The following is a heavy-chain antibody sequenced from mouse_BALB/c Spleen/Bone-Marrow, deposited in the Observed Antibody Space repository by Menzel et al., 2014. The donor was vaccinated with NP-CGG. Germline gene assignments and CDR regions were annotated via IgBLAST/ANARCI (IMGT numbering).Heavy chain of an antibody. CDR2: INPSTGYT. J-gene: IGHJ1*01. CDR3: ARRDYWYFDV. Sequence: QVQLQQSGAELAKPGASVKMSCKASGYTFTSYWMHWVKQRPGQGLEWIGYINPSTGYTEYNQKFKDKATLTADKSSGTAYMQLSSLTSEDSAVYYCARRDYWYFDVWGAGTTVTVSS. V-gene: IGHV1-7*01. CDR1: GYTFTSYW.